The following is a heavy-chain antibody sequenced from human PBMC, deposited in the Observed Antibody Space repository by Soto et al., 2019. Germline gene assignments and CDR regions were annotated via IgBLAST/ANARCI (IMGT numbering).Heavy chain of an antibody. D-gene: IGHD5-18*01. V-gene: IGHV4-39*01. CDR2: IYYSGST. Sequence: SETLSLTSTVPCASISSSSYYWGWIRQPPGKGLEWIGSIYYSGSTYYNPSLKSRVTISVDTSKNQFSLKLSSVTAADTPVYYCARHSDTAMVTVHYWGQGTLVTVS. CDR3: ARHSDTAMVTVHY. J-gene: IGHJ4*02. CDR1: CASISSSSYY.